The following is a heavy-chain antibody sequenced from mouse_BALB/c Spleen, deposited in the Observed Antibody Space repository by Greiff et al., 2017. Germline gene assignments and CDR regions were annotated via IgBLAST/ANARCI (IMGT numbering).Heavy chain of an antibody. CDR2: ISYSGST. V-gene: IGHV3-8*02. CDR3: AKEYAMDY. CDR1: GDSITSCY. J-gene: IGHJ4*01. Sequence: EVKLLESGPSLVKPSQTLSLTCSVTGDSITSCYWNWIRKFPGNKLEYMGYISYSGSTYYNPSLKSRISITRDTSKNQYYLQLNSVTTEDTATYYCAKEYAMDYWGQGTSVTVSS.